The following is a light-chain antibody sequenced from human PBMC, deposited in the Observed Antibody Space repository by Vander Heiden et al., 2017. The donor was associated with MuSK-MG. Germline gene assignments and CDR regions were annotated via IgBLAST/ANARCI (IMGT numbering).Light chain of an antibody. CDR2: DVS. V-gene: IGLV2-11*01. CDR3: CSYAGSFWV. J-gene: IGLJ3*02. CDR1: SSDVGGYNY. Sequence: QSALTQPRSVSGSPGQSVTISCTGTSSDVGGYNYVSWYQQHPGKAPKLMIYDVSKRPSGVPDRFSGSKSGNTASLTISGLQAEDDADDYCCSYAGSFWVFGGGTKLTVL.